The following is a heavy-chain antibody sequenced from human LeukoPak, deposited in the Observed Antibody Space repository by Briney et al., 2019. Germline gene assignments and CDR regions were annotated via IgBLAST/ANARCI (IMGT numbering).Heavy chain of an antibody. V-gene: IGHV3-48*03. CDR2: ISSSGSTI. CDR3: ARYCSSTTCYDY. CDR1: GFTFRSYE. D-gene: IGHD2-2*01. J-gene: IGHJ4*02. Sequence: GGSLRLSCVASGFTFRSYEMNWVRQAPGKGLEWVSYISSSGSTIYYADSVKGRFTISRDNAKNSLYLQMNSLRAEDTAVYYCARYCSSTTCYDYWGQGTLVTVSS.